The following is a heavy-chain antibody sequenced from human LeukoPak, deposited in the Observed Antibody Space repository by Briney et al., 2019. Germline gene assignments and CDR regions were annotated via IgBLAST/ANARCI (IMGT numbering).Heavy chain of an antibody. CDR2: IYYSGST. CDR3: ARQDDSSSWYSTPWCYFDY. V-gene: IGHV4-39*01. Sequence: SETLSLTCTVSGGSISSSSYYWGWIRQPPGTGLEWIGSIYYSGSTYYNPSLKSRVTISVDTSKNQFSLKLSSVTAADTAVYYCARQDDSSSWYSTPWCYFDYWGQGTLVTVSS. CDR1: GGSISSSSYY. J-gene: IGHJ4*02. D-gene: IGHD6-13*01.